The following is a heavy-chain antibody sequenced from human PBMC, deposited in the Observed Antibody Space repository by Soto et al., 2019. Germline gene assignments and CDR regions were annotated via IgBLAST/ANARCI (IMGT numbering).Heavy chain of an antibody. CDR1: GGTFSSYA. J-gene: IGHJ5*02. Sequence: QVQLVQSGAEVKKPGSSVKVSCKASGGTFSSYAISWVRQAPGQGLEWMGGIIPIFGTANYAQKCQGRVTITADDSTSTSYMELSSLRSEDTAVYYCARIAIAAAGSYNWFDPWGQGTLVTVSS. V-gene: IGHV1-69*12. CDR3: ARIAIAAAGSYNWFDP. D-gene: IGHD6-13*01. CDR2: IIPIFGTA.